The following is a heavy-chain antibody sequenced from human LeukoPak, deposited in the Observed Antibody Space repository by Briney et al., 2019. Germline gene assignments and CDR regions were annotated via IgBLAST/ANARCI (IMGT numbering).Heavy chain of an antibody. V-gene: IGHV4-4*07. CDR3: ARTPYFYDSSGYSH. Sequence: KPSETLSLSCTVSGGSISNYYWSWIRQSAGKGLEWIGRVYTSGSTYYNPSLKSRVTMSGDTSKNQLSRKLSSVTAADTAVYYCARTPYFYDSSGYSHWGQGTLVTVSS. D-gene: IGHD3-22*01. CDR2: VYTSGST. CDR1: GGSISNYY. J-gene: IGHJ4*02.